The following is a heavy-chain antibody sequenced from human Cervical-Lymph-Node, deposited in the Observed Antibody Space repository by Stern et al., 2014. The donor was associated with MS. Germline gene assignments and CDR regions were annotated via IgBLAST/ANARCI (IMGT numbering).Heavy chain of an antibody. CDR2: IIPIFGTA. J-gene: IGHJ6*02. CDR3: AREYPWNDRSYGMDV. CDR1: GGTFSSYP. Sequence: QVQLVESGAEAKKPGSSVKVSCKASGGTFSSYPISWVRQAPGQGLEWMGGIIPIFGTANYAQKFQGRVTITADESTGTAYMELSSLRSEDTAVYYCAREYPWNDRSYGMDVWGQGTTVTVSS. V-gene: IGHV1-69*01. D-gene: IGHD1-1*01.